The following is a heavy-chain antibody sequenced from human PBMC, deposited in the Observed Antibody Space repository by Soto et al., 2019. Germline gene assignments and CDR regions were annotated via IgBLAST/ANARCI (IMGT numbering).Heavy chain of an antibody. V-gene: IGHV4-31*01. CDR3: ARSRPARYFYYYGLDV. CDR2: ISHSGTT. Sequence: QVLLQQSGPGLVRPSQTLSLTCNVSGDSTTSGPYTWSWIRQRPGPGLESIGYISHSGTTDYNPSLKSLAPISLDTSKNLFSLSVTSVTAADTAVYYCARSRPARYFYYYGLDVWGQGTTVTVSS. J-gene: IGHJ6*02. D-gene: IGHD6-6*01. CDR1: GDSTTSGPYT.